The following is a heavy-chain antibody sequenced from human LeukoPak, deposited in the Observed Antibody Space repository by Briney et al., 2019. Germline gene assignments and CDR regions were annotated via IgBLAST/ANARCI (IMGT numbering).Heavy chain of an antibody. Sequence: PGGSLRLSCAASGFTFSSYAMSWVRQAPGKGLEWVSAISGSGGSTYYTDSVKGRFTISRDNSKNTLYLQMNSLRAEDTAVYYCAKGSDFWSGYLGYWGQGTLVTVSS. V-gene: IGHV3-23*01. D-gene: IGHD3-3*01. J-gene: IGHJ4*02. CDR2: ISGSGGST. CDR3: AKGSDFWSGYLGY. CDR1: GFTFSSYA.